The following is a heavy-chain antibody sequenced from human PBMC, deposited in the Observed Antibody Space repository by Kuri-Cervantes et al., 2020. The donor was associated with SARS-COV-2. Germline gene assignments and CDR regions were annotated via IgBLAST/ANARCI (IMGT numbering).Heavy chain of an antibody. D-gene: IGHD6-6*01. CDR1: GFTFNTYN. CDR2: IAGSLT. Sequence: GESLKISCAASGFTFNTYNMNWVRQAPGKGLEWVSSIAGSLTYYADSVKGRFTISRDNAKNSLYLQMNSLRAEDTALYYCARESSSSTYAFDIWGQGTMVTVSS. V-gene: IGHV3-21*01. J-gene: IGHJ3*02. CDR3: ARESSSSTYAFDI.